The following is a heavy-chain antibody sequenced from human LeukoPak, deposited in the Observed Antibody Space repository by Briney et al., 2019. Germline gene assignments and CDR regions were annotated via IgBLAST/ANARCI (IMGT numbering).Heavy chain of an antibody. D-gene: IGHD3-22*01. V-gene: IGHV1-18*01. CDR2: ISGDNSNT. Sequence: ASVKVSCKTSGYTFTTTYGISWVRQAPGQGLGWMGWISGDNSNTNSAQRFQGRVTMTTDTSTSTAYMELRSLRSDDTAVYYCARDLSRGSGYFGTYWGQGTLVTVSS. CDR3: ARDLSRGSGYFGTY. CDR1: GYTFTTTYG. J-gene: IGHJ4*02.